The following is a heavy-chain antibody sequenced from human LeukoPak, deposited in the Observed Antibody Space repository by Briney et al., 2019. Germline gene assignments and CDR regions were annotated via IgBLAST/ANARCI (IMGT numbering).Heavy chain of an antibody. J-gene: IGHJ4*02. Sequence: GGSLRLSCSASGFAFRIFSMSWVRQAPGKGLEWISSISDNNRDKYFADSVKGRFTISRDNAKNSLYLQMDSLRAEDTAIYYCARDSSLIVGAIYFDYWGQGTLVTVSS. CDR2: ISDNNRDK. D-gene: IGHD1-26*01. CDR3: ARDSSLIVGAIYFDY. V-gene: IGHV3-48*01. CDR1: GFAFRIFS.